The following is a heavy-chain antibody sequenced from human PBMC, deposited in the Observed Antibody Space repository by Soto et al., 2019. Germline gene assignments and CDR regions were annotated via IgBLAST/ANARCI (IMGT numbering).Heavy chain of an antibody. V-gene: IGHV1-69*12. Sequence: QVQLVQSGAEVKKPGSSVKVSCKASGGTFSSYAISWVRQAPGQGLEWMGGIIPMFGTTNYAQKFQGRVTITADDSTSTAYMELSSLRSEDTAVYYCARVVTVVKSFHYWYFDLWGRGTLVTVSS. CDR1: GGTFSSYA. CDR3: ARVVTVVKSFHYWYFDL. D-gene: IGHD2-15*01. J-gene: IGHJ2*01. CDR2: IIPMFGTT.